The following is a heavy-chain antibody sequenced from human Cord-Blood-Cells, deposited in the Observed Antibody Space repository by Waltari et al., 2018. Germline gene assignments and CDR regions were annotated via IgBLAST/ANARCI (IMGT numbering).Heavy chain of an antibody. CDR3: ARDKGGSYSGPFDY. V-gene: IGHV1-3*01. Sequence: QVQLVQSGAEVKKPGASVKVSCKASGYTFTSYAMHWVRQAPGQRLEWMGWINAGNGNTKYSQKFQGRVTITRDTSASTAYMELSSLRSEDTAMYYCARDKGGSYSGPFDYWGQGTLVTVSS. D-gene: IGHD1-26*01. CDR2: INAGNGNT. J-gene: IGHJ4*02. CDR1: GYTFTSYA.